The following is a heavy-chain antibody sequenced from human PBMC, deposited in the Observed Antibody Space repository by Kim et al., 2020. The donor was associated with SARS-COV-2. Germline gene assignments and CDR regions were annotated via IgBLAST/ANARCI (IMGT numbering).Heavy chain of an antibody. CDR2: IIPIFGTA. V-gene: IGHV1-69*13. CDR3: AREGHLNTDSFDY. CDR1: GGTFSSYA. D-gene: IGHD5-18*01. Sequence: SVKVSCKASGGTFSSYAISWVRQAPGQGLEWMGGIIPIFGTANYAQKFQGRVTITADESTSTAYMELSSLRSEDTAVYYCAREGHLNTDSFDYWGQGTLVTVSS. J-gene: IGHJ4*02.